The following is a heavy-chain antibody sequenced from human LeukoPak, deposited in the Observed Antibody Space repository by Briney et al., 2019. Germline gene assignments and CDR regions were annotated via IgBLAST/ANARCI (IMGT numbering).Heavy chain of an antibody. V-gene: IGHV3-30-3*01. D-gene: IGHD6-19*01. J-gene: IGHJ4*02. CDR2: ISYDETNK. CDR3: ARETTSGWYGY. Sequence: PGGSLRLSCAASGFTFSSYTMHWVRQAPGKGLEWVAVISYDETNKFYADSVKGRFTISRDNSKNTLYLQMNSLRGEDTAVYYCARETTSGWYGYWGQGTLVTVSS. CDR1: GFTFSSYT.